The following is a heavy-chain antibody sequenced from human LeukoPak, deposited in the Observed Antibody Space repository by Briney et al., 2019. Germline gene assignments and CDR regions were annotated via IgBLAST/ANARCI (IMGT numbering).Heavy chain of an antibody. J-gene: IGHJ3*02. D-gene: IGHD4-17*01. Sequence: SETLSLTCTVSGGSISSYYWSWIRQPPGKGLEWIGYIYYSGSTNYNPSLKSRVTISVDTSKNQFSLKLSSVTAADTAVYYCARAESDYGDYGYAFDIWGQGTMVTVSS. V-gene: IGHV4-59*01. CDR2: IYYSGST. CDR3: ARAESDYGDYGYAFDI. CDR1: GGSISSYY.